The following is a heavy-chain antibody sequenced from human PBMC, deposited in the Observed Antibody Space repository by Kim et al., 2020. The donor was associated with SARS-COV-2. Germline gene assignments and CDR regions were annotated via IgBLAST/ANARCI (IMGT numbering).Heavy chain of an antibody. D-gene: IGHD3-3*01. Sequence: GGSLRLSCAASGFTFSNAWMSWVRQAPGKGLEWVGRIKSKTDGGTTDYAAPVKGRFTISRDDSKNTLYLQMNSLKTEDTAVYYCTTDPRDFSPLDYWGQGTLVTVSS. CDR2: IKSKTDGGTT. CDR3: TTDPRDFSPLDY. CDR1: GFTFSNAW. J-gene: IGHJ4*02. V-gene: IGHV3-15*01.